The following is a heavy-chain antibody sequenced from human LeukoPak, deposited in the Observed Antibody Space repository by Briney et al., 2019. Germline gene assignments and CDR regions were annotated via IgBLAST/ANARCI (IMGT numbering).Heavy chain of an antibody. Sequence: GGSLRLSCAASGFTFSSYGIHWVRQAPGKGLEWVAFIRYDGNNKYYADSVKGRFTISRDDSKNSLYLQMNSLRAEDTAVYYCAELGITMIGGVWGKGTTVTISS. J-gene: IGHJ6*04. V-gene: IGHV3-30*02. CDR3: AELGITMIGGV. D-gene: IGHD3-10*02. CDR2: IRYDGNNK. CDR1: GFTFSSYG.